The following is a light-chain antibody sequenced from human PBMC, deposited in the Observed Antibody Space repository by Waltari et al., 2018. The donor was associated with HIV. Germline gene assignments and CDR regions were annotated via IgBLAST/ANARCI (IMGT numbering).Light chain of an antibody. Sequence: EIVMTQSPATLSVSPGERATLSCRASQSVSSNLAWYQQKPGQAPRLLIYGASTRATGIPARFSGSGSGTEFTLTISSLQSEDVAVYYCQQYNNWPPEGTFGQGTKVEIK. CDR1: QSVSSN. CDR3: QQYNNWPPEGT. V-gene: IGKV3-15*01. J-gene: IGKJ1*01. CDR2: GAS.